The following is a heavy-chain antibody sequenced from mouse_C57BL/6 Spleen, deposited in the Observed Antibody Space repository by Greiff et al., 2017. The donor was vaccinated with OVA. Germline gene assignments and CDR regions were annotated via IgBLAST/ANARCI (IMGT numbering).Heavy chain of an antibody. Sequence: VQLPQSGAELVRPGASVTLSCKASGYTFTDYEMHWVKQTPVHGLEWIGAIDPETGGTAYNQKFKGKAILTADKSSSTAYMERRSLTSEDSAVYYGTRGSRCAYWGQGTLVTVSA. V-gene: IGHV1-15*01. CDR3: TRGSRCAY. CDR1: GYTFTDYE. CDR2: IDPETGGT. D-gene: IGHD1-1*01. J-gene: IGHJ3*01.